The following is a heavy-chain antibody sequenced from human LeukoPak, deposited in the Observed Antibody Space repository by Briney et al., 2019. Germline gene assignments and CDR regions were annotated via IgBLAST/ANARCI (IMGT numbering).Heavy chain of an antibody. V-gene: IGHV3-48*03. Sequence: GGSLRLSCAASGITFNSYDMHWVRQAPGKGLEWVSCISSSGDIIYYADSVKGRFTISRDNAKNSLYLQMNSLRVEDTGVYYCARPGLYCSGGICYPFESWGQGTLVTISS. CDR1: GITFNSYD. CDR3: ARPGLYCSGGICYPFES. D-gene: IGHD2-15*01. J-gene: IGHJ4*02. CDR2: ISSSGDII.